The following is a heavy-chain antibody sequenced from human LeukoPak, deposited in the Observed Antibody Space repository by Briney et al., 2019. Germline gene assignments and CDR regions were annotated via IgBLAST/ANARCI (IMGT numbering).Heavy chain of an antibody. CDR3: AKDRRPTVSGGYFDL. Sequence: GGSLRLSCAASGFTFRNYAMNWVRQAPGKGLEWVSFISSSSTYIYYADSVKGRFTISRDNAKNSLYLRMNSLRAEDTALYYCAKDRRPTVSGGYFDLWGRGTLVIVSS. CDR2: ISSSSTYI. D-gene: IGHD3-10*01. J-gene: IGHJ2*01. V-gene: IGHV3-21*04. CDR1: GFTFRNYA.